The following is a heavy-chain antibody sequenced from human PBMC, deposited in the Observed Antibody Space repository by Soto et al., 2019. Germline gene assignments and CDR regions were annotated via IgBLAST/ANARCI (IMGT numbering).Heavy chain of an antibody. V-gene: IGHV4-4*02. CDR3: ASADYGVGRFDN. CDR2: IYHSGST. D-gene: IGHD4-17*01. CDR1: SGSISSSNW. Sequence: SETLSLTCAVSSGSISSSNWWSWVRQPPGKGLEWIGEIYHSGSTNYNPSLKSRVTISVDKSKNQFSLKLSSVTAADTAVYYCASADYGVGRFDNWGQGTLVNVSS. J-gene: IGHJ4*02.